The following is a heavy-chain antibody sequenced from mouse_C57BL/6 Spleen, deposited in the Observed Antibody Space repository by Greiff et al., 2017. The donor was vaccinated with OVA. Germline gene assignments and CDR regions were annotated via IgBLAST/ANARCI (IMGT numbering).Heavy chain of an antibody. V-gene: IGHV10-1*01. Sequence: EVKLVESGGGLVQPKGSLKLSCAASGFSFNTYAMNWVRQAPGKGLEWVARIRSKSNNYATYYADSVKDRFTISRDDSESMLYLQMNNLKTEDTAMYYCVRLNDVFAYWGQGTLVTVSA. CDR2: IRSKSNNYAT. J-gene: IGHJ3*01. CDR3: VRLNDVFAY. CDR1: GFSFNTYA.